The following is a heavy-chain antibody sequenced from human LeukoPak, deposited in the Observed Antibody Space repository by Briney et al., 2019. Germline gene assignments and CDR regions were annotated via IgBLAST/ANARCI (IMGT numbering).Heavy chain of an antibody. CDR2: INSDGSST. V-gene: IGHV3-74*01. J-gene: IGHJ4*02. Sequence: GGSLRLSCAASGFPFSGYWMHWVRQAPGKGLVWVSRINSDGSSTSYADSVKGRFTISRDNAKNTLYLQMNRLRAEDTAVYYCYYFGSGSYSGADYWGQGILVTVSS. D-gene: IGHD3-10*01. CDR1: GFPFSGYW. CDR3: YYFGSGSYSGADY.